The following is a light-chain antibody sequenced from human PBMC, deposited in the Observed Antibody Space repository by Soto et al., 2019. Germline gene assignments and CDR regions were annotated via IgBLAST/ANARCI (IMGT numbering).Light chain of an antibody. CDR2: EVT. J-gene: IGLJ1*01. Sequence: QAALTQPASVSGSPGQSITISCTGTSSDIGSYDYVSWYQQHPGKAPNLIIYEVTDRPSGVSNRFSGSKSGNTASLTISGLQAEDEAAYYCSSFTSTSPRLFGSGTKVTVL. CDR3: SSFTSTSPRL. V-gene: IGLV2-14*01. CDR1: SSDIGSYDY.